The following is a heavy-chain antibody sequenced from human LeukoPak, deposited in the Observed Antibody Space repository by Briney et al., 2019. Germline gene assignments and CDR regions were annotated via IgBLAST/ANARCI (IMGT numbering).Heavy chain of an antibody. D-gene: IGHD6-13*01. CDR3: ARDSKGIAAPTAVQI. CDR2: IYYSGST. Sequence: PSETLSLTCTVSGGSISSRSYYWGWIRQPPGKGLEWIGIIYYSGSTYSNPSLRSRVTISVDTSKNQFSLKLSSVTAADTAVYYCARDSKGIAAPTAVQIWGQGTMVTVSS. J-gene: IGHJ3*02. CDR1: GGSISSRSYY. V-gene: IGHV4-39*02.